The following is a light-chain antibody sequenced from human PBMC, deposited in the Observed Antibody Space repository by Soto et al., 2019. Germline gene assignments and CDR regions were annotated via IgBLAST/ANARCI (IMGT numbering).Light chain of an antibody. J-gene: IGLJ1*01. CDR1: SSYVGGYNY. CDR2: DVS. V-gene: IGLV2-14*01. Sequence: QSALTQPASVSGSPGQSITISCTGTSSYVGGYNYVSWYQQHPGKAPKLMIYDVSNRPSGVSTRFSGSKSGNTASLTISGIQAEDEADYYCCSYTSSSTYVFGTGTKLTVL. CDR3: CSYTSSSTYV.